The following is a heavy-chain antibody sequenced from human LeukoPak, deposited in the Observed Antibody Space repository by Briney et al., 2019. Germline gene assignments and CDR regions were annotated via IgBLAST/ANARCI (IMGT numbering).Heavy chain of an antibody. CDR1: GYTFTSYG. CDR2: FSASNGIT. D-gene: IGHD6-19*01. V-gene: IGHV1-18*01. CDR3: ARYSSGWYSYGMDV. Sequence: ASGKVSCKASGYTFTSYGIRWWRQAPGQGLEWWGWFSASNGITNYALKLQGRVTMTTDTPTSTAYMALRSLRPDDTAVYYCARYSSGWYSYGMDVWGQGTTVTVSS. J-gene: IGHJ6*02.